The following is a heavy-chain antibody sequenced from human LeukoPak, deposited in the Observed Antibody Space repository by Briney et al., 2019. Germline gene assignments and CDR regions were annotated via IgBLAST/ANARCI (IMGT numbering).Heavy chain of an antibody. Sequence: ASVKVSCMASGYTFTNYYMHWVRQAPGQGLEWMGMINPSGGRTSYAQKFQGRVTMTRDTSTSTVYMEMSSLRSEDTAVYYCARESDYYDSRRRFDYWGQGTLVTVSS. D-gene: IGHD3-22*01. V-gene: IGHV1-46*01. CDR2: INPSGGRT. CDR3: ARESDYYDSRRRFDY. J-gene: IGHJ4*02. CDR1: GYTFTNYY.